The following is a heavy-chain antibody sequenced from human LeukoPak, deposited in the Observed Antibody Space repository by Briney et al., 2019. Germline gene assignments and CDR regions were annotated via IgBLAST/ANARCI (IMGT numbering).Heavy chain of an antibody. CDR1: GYTFTDYY. CDR2: INPNSGGT. Sequence: GASVKVSCXASGYTFTDYYMHWVRQARGQGLEWMGRINPNSGGTNYAQKFQGRVTMTRDTSISTAYMELSRLRSDDTAVYYCARERYYGSGSYFDYWGQGTLVTVSS. D-gene: IGHD3-10*01. CDR3: ARERYYGSGSYFDY. V-gene: IGHV1-2*06. J-gene: IGHJ4*02.